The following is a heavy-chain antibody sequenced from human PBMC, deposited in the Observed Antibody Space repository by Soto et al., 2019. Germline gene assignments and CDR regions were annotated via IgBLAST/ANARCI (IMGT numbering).Heavy chain of an antibody. CDR3: ARSSGYVPGGY. D-gene: IGHD5-12*01. CDR1: GYPISSGYY. CDR2: IHHSGST. Sequence: PSETLSLTCAVSGYPISSGYYWGWIRQPPGKGLEWIGIIHHSGSTYYNPSLRSRITISADTSKNQFSLKMPSVTAADTAVYYCARSSGYVPGGYWGQGILVTVSS. J-gene: IGHJ4*02. V-gene: IGHV4-38-2*01.